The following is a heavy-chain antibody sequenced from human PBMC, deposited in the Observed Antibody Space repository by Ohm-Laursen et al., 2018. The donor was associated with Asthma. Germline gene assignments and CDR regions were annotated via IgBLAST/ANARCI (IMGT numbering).Heavy chain of an antibody. D-gene: IGHD1-26*01. CDR3: AKDHSGSPDY. J-gene: IGHJ4*02. Sequence: SLRLSCAASGFTFSLYAINWVRQAPGKGLEWVSYISSDDVTIYYADSVKGRFTISRDNSKNTLYLQMNSLRAEDTAVYYCAKDHSGSPDYWGQGTLVTVSS. CDR1: GFTFSLYA. CDR2: ISSDDVTI. V-gene: IGHV3-48*01.